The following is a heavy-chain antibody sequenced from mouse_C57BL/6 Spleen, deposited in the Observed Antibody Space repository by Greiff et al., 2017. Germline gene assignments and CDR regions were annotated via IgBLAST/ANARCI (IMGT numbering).Heavy chain of an antibody. CDR2: INPSTGGT. Sequence: EVQLQQSGPELVKPGASVKISCKASGYSFTGYYMNWVKQSPEKSLEWIGEINPSTGGTTYNQKFKAKATLTVDKSSSTAYMQLKSLTSEDSAVYYCARKGGTYYFDYWGQGTTLTVSS. CDR1: GYSFTGYY. V-gene: IGHV1-42*01. D-gene: IGHD1-1*02. J-gene: IGHJ2*01. CDR3: ARKGGTYYFDY.